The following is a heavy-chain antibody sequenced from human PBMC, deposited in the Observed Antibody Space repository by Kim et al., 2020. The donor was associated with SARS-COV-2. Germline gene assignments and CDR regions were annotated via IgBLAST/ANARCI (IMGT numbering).Heavy chain of an antibody. V-gene: IGHV3-72*01. D-gene: IGHD1-26*01. CDR2: TEKNDNSYTT. CDR3: ARRAFYSGQYYFDY. J-gene: IGHJ4*02. CDR1: GFTFSDHC. Sequence: GGSLRLSCAASGFTFSDHCMDWVRQAPGKGLEWVGRTEKNDNSYTTQYAASVKGRFTISGGDSENSMYLQMNSLKSDDTAVYYCARRAFYSGQYYFDYWGQGTLVTVSS.